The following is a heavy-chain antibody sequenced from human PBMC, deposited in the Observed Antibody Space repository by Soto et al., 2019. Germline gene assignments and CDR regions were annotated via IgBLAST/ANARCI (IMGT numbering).Heavy chain of an antibody. CDR2: IKEDGSEK. V-gene: IGHV3-7*01. CDR1: GFIFSDYW. Sequence: EVQLVESGGGLVQPGGSLRLSCAASGFIFSDYWMNWVRQAPGKGLEWVANIKEDGSEKYYVDSIKGRFTISRDNAKSSQYLQMNSLRVEDTAVYYCAKIGSSTWYTWAFDVWGQGTMVAVSS. CDR3: AKIGSSTWYTWAFDV. J-gene: IGHJ3*01. D-gene: IGHD6-13*01.